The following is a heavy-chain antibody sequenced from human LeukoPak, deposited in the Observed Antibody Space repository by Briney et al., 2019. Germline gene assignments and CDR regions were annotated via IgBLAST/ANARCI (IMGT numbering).Heavy chain of an antibody. J-gene: IGHJ4*02. Sequence: PSETLSLTCSVSGYSISISYHGAWIRQAPGKGLGWIGSIYHSGSAYYNPSLKSRVTISVDTSKNQFFLKLSSVTAADTAVYYCAREPNYDFWTGYYTKVDYFDYWGQGILVTVSS. CDR2: IYHSGSA. D-gene: IGHD3-3*01. CDR3: AREPNYDFWTGYYTKVDYFDY. CDR1: GYSISISYH. V-gene: IGHV4-38-2*02.